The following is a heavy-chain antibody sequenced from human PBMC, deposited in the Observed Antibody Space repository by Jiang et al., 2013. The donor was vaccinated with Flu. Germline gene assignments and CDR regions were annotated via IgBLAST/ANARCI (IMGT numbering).Heavy chain of an antibody. D-gene: IGHD5-12*01. CDR2: IFDSANT. J-gene: IGHJ4*02. Sequence: GSGLVKPSETLSLTCAVSGGSVSSSIYYWGWIRHHPGKGLEWIGYIFDSANTHYNPSLKSRITISVDTSKNQFSLKLSSVTAEDTAVYHCARGRGYSGFEPYFFDFWGQGILVTVSS. CDR1: GGSVSSSIYY. CDR3: ARGRGYSGFEPYFFDF. V-gene: IGHV4-31*11.